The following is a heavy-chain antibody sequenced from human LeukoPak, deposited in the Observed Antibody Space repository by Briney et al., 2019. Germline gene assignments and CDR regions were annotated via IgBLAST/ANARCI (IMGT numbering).Heavy chain of an antibody. D-gene: IGHD3-22*01. J-gene: IGHJ3*02. V-gene: IGHV4-30-4*01. Sequence: SETLSLTCAVSGGSISSSSGNCWTWVRQPPGKGLEWIGYIYYSGSTYYNPSLKSRVTISVDTSKNQFSLKLSSVTAADTAVYYRTSSGYLYPKDAFDIWGQGTMVTVSS. CDR1: GGSISSSSGNC. CDR3: TSSGYLYPKDAFDI. CDR2: IYYSGST.